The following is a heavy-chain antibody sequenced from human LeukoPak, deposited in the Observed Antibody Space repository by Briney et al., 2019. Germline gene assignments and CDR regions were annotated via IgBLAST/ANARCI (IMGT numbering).Heavy chain of an antibody. V-gene: IGHV3-23*01. Sequence: HTGGSLRLPCAASGFTFSSYAMSWVRQAPGKGLEWVSAISGSGGSTYYADSVKGRFTISRDNSKNTLYLQMNSLRAEDTAVYYCAKRPHSGWYNYWGQGTLVTVSS. CDR2: ISGSGGST. CDR1: GFTFSSYA. CDR3: AKRPHSGWYNY. J-gene: IGHJ4*02. D-gene: IGHD6-19*01.